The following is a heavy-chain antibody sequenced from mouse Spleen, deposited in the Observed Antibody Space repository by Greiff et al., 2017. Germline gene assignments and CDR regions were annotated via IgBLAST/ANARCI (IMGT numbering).Heavy chain of an antibody. J-gene: IGHJ1*03. D-gene: IGHD2-4*01. CDR3: TRVYYDYDLWYFDV. Sequence: VQLQQSGAELVRPGASVTLSCKASGYTFTDYEMHWVKQTPVHGLEWIGAIDPETGGTAYNQKFKGKAILTADKSSSTAYMELRSLTSEDSAVYYCTRVYYDYDLWYFDVWGTGTTVTVSS. CDR1: GYTFTDYE. CDR2: IDPETGGT. V-gene: IGHV1-15*01.